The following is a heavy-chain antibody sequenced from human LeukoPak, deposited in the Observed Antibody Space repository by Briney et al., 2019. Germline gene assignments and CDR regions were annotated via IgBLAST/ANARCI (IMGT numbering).Heavy chain of an antibody. D-gene: IGHD5-12*01. J-gene: IGHJ4*02. CDR2: INPNSGGT. CDR1: GYTFTRYY. V-gene: IGHV1-2*04. Sequence: ASVKVSCKASGYTFTRYYMHWVRQAPGQGLEWMGWINPNSGGTNYAQKFQGWVTMTRDTSISTAYMELSRLRSDDTAVYYCARDGGIVATITFDYWGQGTLVTVSS. CDR3: ARDGGIVATITFDY.